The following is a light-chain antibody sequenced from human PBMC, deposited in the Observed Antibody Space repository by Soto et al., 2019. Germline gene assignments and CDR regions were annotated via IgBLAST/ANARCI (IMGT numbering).Light chain of an antibody. Sequence: EILMTQSPATLSVSPGESATLSCRASQSVSNNLAWYQQKPGQAPRLLIYGASTRATAVPARFSGSGSGTEFTLTISSLESEYFAVYYCQQYKNWPPHTFGQGTKLEIK. CDR3: QQYKNWPPHT. J-gene: IGKJ2*01. CDR2: GAS. CDR1: QSVSNN. V-gene: IGKV3-15*01.